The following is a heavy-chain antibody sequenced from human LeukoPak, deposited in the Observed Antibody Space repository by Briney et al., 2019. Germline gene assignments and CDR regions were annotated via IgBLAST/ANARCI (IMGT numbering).Heavy chain of an antibody. CDR3: ARGSEYYFDY. J-gene: IGHJ4*02. CDR1: GDTVIGAY. CDR2: INPKIGET. V-gene: IGHV1-2*02. Sequence: ASLKVSCKASGDTVIGAYIHCVPQAPGQRLEWMGWINPKIGETKNAQNFQGRVTMTRDTSISTAYMEVSRLRSDDTAVYFCARGSEYYFDYWGQGTLITVSS.